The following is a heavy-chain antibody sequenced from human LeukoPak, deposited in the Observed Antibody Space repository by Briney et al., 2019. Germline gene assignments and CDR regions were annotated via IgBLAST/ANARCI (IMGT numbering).Heavy chain of an antibody. D-gene: IGHD5-18*01. CDR3: ARTKVDTAELDY. J-gene: IGHJ4*02. CDR1: GYTFTSYD. V-gene: IGHV1-8*01. Sequence: ASVKVSCKASGYTFTSYDINWVRQATGQGLEWMGWMNPNSGNTGYAQKFQGRVTMARNTSISTAYMELSSLRSEDTAVYYCARTKVDTAELDYWGQGTLVTVSS. CDR2: MNPNSGNT.